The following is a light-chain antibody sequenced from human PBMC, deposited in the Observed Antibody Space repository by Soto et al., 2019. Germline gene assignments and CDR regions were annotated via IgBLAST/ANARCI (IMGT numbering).Light chain of an antibody. CDR3: QQYYSTPWT. CDR2: WAS. CDR1: QSVFSNSNNKKY. J-gene: IGKJ1*01. Sequence: DIVMSQCADSLAGSRGERATINCKSSQSVFSNSNNKKYLAWYQQKPGQPPKLLIHWASIRESGVPDRFSGSGSGTDFTLTINSLQAEDVAVYYCQQYYSTPWTFGQGTKVDIK. V-gene: IGKV4-1*01.